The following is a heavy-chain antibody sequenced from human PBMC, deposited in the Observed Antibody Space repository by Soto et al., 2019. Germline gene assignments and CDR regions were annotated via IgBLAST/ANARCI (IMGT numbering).Heavy chain of an antibody. CDR3: ARGRVDGGELDL. D-gene: IGHD1-26*01. Sequence: GGSLRLSCAASGFTFSSYWMSWVRQAPGKGLEWVANIRHDGSEKYYADSVKGRSTISRDNSENTLYLQMNSLRAEDTAVYYCARGRVDGGELDLWGQGTLVTVSS. CDR2: IRHDGSEK. J-gene: IGHJ4*02. V-gene: IGHV3-7*01. CDR1: GFTFSSYW.